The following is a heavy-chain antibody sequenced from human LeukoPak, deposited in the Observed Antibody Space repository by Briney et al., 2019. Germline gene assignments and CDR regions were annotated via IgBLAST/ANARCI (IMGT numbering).Heavy chain of an antibody. CDR3: VRQRGASGTINHFDH. Sequence: ESLEISCQTSGCLFITYWIGWVRPVAGTGLEWVGAIYPDDSDTRYSPSFQGQVVISADRSIRTAYLQWNALKTSDTAMYYCVRQRGASGTINHFDHWGQGTLVTVSS. CDR2: IYPDDSDT. CDR1: GCLFITYW. D-gene: IGHD3-10*01. V-gene: IGHV5-51*01. J-gene: IGHJ5*02.